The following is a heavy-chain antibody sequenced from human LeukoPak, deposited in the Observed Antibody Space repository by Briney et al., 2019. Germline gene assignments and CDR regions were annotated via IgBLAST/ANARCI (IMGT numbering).Heavy chain of an antibody. J-gene: IGHJ4*02. D-gene: IGHD5-18*01. Sequence: SVKVSCKASGYTFTSYDISWVRQAPGQGLEWMGGIIPIFGTANYAQKFQGRVTITADKSTSTAYMELSSLRSEDTAVYYCASSTPGTAMAPFDYWGQGTLVTVSS. CDR1: GYTFTSYD. CDR2: IIPIFGTA. V-gene: IGHV1-69*06. CDR3: ASSTPGTAMAPFDY.